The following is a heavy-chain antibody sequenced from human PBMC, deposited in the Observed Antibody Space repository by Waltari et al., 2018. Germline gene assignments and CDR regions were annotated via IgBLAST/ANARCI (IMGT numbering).Heavy chain of an antibody. J-gene: IGHJ4*02. CDR2: IYHSGST. CDR1: GGSISSGGYS. CDR3: ARAYSSSSVGGYFDY. V-gene: IGHV4-30-2*01. Sequence: QLQLQESGSGLVKPSQTLSLTCAVSGGSISSGGYSWSWIRQPPGKGLEWIGYIYHSGSTYYNPSLKSRVTISVDRSKNQFSLKLSSVTAADTAVYYCARAYSSSSVGGYFDYWGQGTLVTVSS. D-gene: IGHD6-6*01.